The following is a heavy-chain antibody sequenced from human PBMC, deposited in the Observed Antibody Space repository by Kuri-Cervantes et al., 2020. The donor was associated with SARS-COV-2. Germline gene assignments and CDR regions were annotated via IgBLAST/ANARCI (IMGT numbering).Heavy chain of an antibody. D-gene: IGHD1-26*01. Sequence: GGSLRLSCAASGFTFSSYSMNWVRQAPGKGLEWVSYISSSSSTIYYADSVTGRFTISRDNAKNSLYLQMNSLRDEDTSVYYCARGNIGGKGIYYYYYGMDVWGQGTTVTVSS. CDR2: ISSSSSTI. V-gene: IGHV3-48*02. CDR1: GFTFSSYS. J-gene: IGHJ6*02. CDR3: ARGNIGGKGIYYYYYGMDV.